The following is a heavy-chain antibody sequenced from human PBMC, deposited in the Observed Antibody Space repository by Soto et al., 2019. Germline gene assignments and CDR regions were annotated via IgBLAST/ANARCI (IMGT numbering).Heavy chain of an antibody. Sequence: GGSLRLSCAASGFTFSDYYMSWIRQAPGKGLEWVSYISSSSSYTNYADSGKGRFTISRDNAKNSLYLQMNSLRAEDTAVYYCVRVPQKLSLLWFGEFDPWGQGTLVTVSS. CDR1: GFTFSDYY. V-gene: IGHV3-11*06. CDR3: VRVPQKLSLLWFGEFDP. CDR2: ISSSSSYT. J-gene: IGHJ5*02. D-gene: IGHD3-10*01.